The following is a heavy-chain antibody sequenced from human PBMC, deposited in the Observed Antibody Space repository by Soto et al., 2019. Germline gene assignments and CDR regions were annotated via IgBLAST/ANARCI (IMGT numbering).Heavy chain of an antibody. J-gene: IGHJ4*02. Sequence: QVQLVQSGAEEKKSGASVKVSCKASGYTFTSYAMHWVRQAPGQRLEWMGWINAGNGNTKYSQKFQGRVTITRDTSASTAYMELSSLRSEDTAVYYCARDTDYVWGSWYDYWGQGTLVTVSS. CDR2: INAGNGNT. CDR1: GYTFTSYA. D-gene: IGHD3-16*01. V-gene: IGHV1-3*05. CDR3: ARDTDYVWGSWYDY.